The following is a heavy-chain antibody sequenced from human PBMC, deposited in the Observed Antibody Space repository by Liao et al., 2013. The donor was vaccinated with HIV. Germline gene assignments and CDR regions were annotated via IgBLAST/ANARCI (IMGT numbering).Heavy chain of an antibody. D-gene: IGHD3-22*01. V-gene: IGHV4-39*07. CDR1: GGSISSSGYY. CDR2: IYYNGKT. CDR3: ARGGPLGDSSGYFHGY. Sequence: QLQLKESGPGLVKPSETLSLTCTVSGGSISSSGYYWGWIRQPPGKGLEWIGSIYYNGKTYYNPSLKTRVTISVDTSKKEFSLKLRSVTAADTAVYYCARGGPLGDSSGYFHGYWGQGTLVTVSS. J-gene: IGHJ4*02.